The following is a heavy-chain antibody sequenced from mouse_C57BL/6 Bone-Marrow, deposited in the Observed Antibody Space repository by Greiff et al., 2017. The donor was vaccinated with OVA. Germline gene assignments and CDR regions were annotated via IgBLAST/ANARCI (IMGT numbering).Heavy chain of an antibody. J-gene: IGHJ3*01. CDR3: ARPLLAAWFAY. Sequence: EVQGVESGEGLVKPGGSLKLSCAASGFTFSSYGMSWVRQTPDKRLEWVATISSGGSYTYYPDSVKGRFTISRDNAKNTLYLQMSSLKSEDTAMYYCARPLLAAWFAYWGQGTLVTVSA. CDR1: GFTFSSYG. CDR2: ISSGGSYT. V-gene: IGHV5-6*01.